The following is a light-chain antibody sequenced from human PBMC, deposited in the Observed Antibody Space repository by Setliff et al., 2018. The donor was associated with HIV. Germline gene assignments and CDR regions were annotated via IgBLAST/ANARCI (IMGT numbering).Light chain of an antibody. V-gene: IGLV2-14*03. CDR3: TSYTGGNTRV. CDR1: SSDIGGYNY. CDR2: NVN. Sequence: QSVLTQPPSVSGSPGQTITISCTGTSSDIGGYNYVSWYQQHPGEAPRLIIYNVNNRPSGVSSRFSGSKSGNTASLSISELRAEDETDYYCTSYTGGNTRVFGTGTKVTVL. J-gene: IGLJ1*01.